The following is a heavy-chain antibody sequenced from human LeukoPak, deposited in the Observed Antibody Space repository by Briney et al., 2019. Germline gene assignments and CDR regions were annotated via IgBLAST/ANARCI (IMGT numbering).Heavy chain of an antibody. V-gene: IGHV1-69*06. Sequence: SVKVSCKASGGTFSSYAISWVRQAPGQGLEWMGGIIPIFGTANYAQKFQGRVTITADKSTSTAYMELSSLRSEDTAVYYCARVVAAPDEDLLEVGWFDPWGQGTLVTVSS. CDR3: ARVVAAPDEDLLEVGWFDP. D-gene: IGHD6-13*01. CDR1: GGTFSSYA. CDR2: IIPIFGTA. J-gene: IGHJ5*02.